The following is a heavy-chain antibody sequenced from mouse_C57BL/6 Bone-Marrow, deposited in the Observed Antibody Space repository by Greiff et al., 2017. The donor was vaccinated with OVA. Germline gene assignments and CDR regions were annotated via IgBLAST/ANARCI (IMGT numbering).Heavy chain of an antibody. J-gene: IGHJ2*01. CDR2: IRNKPNGSTT. D-gene: IGHD1-1*01. V-gene: IGHV7-3*01. Sequence: EVQVVESGGGLVQPGDSLSLSCAASGFTFTNYYMSWVRQPPGKALEWLAFIRNKPNGSTTEYSASVKGRFTISRDNSQSILYLQMNALRAEDSATSDCASYKGRVAVDYFDYWGQGTALTVSS. CDR1: GFTFTNYY. CDR3: ASYKGRVAVDYFDY.